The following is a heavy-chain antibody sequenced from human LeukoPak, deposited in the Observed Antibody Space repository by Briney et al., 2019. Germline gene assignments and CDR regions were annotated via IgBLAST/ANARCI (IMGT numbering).Heavy chain of an antibody. Sequence: ASVKVSCKASGYTFTSYYIHWVRQAPGQGLEWMGIINPSGGSTSYAQKFQGRVTMTRDRSTSTVYMELSSLRSEDRAVYYGARAVDTAMVTGYGGQGTLVTVSS. CDR3: ARAVDTAMVTGY. CDR1: GYTFTSYY. D-gene: IGHD5-18*01. V-gene: IGHV1-46*01. J-gene: IGHJ4*02. CDR2: INPSGGST.